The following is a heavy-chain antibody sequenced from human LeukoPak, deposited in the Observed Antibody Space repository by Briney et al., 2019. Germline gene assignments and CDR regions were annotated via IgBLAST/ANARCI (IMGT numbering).Heavy chain of an antibody. D-gene: IGHD6-13*01. CDR2: IYHSGST. V-gene: IGHV4-30-2*01. CDR1: GGSISSGGYY. J-gene: IGHJ4*02. CDR3: ARNHFSSYSSSWYFDY. Sequence: PSETLSLTCTVSGGSISSGGYYWSWIRQPAGKGLEWIGYIYHSGSTYYNPSLKSRVTISVDRSKNQFSLKLSSVTAADTAVYYCARNHFSSYSSSWYFDYWGQGTLVTVSS.